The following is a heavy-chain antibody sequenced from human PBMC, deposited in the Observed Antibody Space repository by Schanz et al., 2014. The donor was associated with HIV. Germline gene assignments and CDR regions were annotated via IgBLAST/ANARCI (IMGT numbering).Heavy chain of an antibody. D-gene: IGHD3-10*01. CDR2: ISYDGTDK. V-gene: IGHV3-30*03. J-gene: IGHJ6*02. Sequence: QVQLVESGGGVVQPGRSLRLSCAASGFTFSSYGMHWVRQAPGKGLEWVAVISYDGTDKYYADSVKGRFTISRDNSKNTLYLQMNSLTAEDTAVYYCASDGSGSYLTLSLLYYGMDVWGQGTTVSVS. CDR3: ASDGSGSYLTLSLLYYGMDV. CDR1: GFTFSSYG.